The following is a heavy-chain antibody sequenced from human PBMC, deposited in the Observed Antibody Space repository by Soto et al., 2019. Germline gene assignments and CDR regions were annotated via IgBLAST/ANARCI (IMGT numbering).Heavy chain of an antibody. V-gene: IGHV3-30*18. J-gene: IGHJ6*03. CDR1: GFTFSSYG. Sequence: HPGGSLRLSCAASGFTFSSYGMHWVRQAPGKGLEWVAVISYDGSNKYYADSVKGRFTISRDNSKNTLYLQMNSLRAEDTAVYYCAKEPYYDFWSGPYMDVWGKGTTVTVSS. CDR3: AKEPYYDFWSGPYMDV. D-gene: IGHD3-3*01. CDR2: ISYDGSNK.